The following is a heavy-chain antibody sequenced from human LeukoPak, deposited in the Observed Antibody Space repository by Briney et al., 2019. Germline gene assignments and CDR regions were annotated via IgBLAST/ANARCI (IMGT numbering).Heavy chain of an antibody. V-gene: IGHV3-23*01. J-gene: IGHJ4*02. D-gene: IGHD6-13*01. CDR3: AKDSGAAADFIDY. Sequence: GGSLRLSCEVSGFTVTSNYMSWVRQAPGKGLEWVSAISGSGGSTYYADSVKGRFTISRDNSKNTLYLQMNSLRAEDTAVYYCAKDSGAAADFIDYWGQGTLVTVSS. CDR1: GFTVTSNY. CDR2: ISGSGGST.